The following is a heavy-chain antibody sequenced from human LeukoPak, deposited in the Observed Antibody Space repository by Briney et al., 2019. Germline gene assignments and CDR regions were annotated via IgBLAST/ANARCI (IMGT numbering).Heavy chain of an antibody. D-gene: IGHD2-2*02. V-gene: IGHV3-23*01. CDR2: ISGSGGTT. J-gene: IGHJ4*02. Sequence: GSLRLSCAASGFTFSTYAMNWVRQAPGKGLEWVSAISGSGGTTYYADSVKGRFTISRDNSKNTLYLQMNSLRAEDTAVYYCAKSKFQLLYLDYWGQGTLVTVSS. CDR1: GFTFSTYA. CDR3: AKSKFQLLYLDY.